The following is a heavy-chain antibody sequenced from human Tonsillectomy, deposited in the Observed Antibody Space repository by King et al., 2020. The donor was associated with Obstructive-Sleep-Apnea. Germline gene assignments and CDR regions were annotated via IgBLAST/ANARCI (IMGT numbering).Heavy chain of an antibody. CDR1: GDSIDSDRYY. V-gene: IGHV4-39*07. D-gene: IGHD3-9*01. CDR2: IYYSGAT. J-gene: IGHJ4*02. Sequence: HLQLQESGPGLVKTSETLSLTCTVSGDSIDSDRYYWGWIRQPPGKGLEWIGSIYYSGATYYNMSLKSRVALSMDTSKNQVSLKVTFVTVADTAVYYCAREPQYNGLTGSYDPHFDYWGQGTLVTVSS. CDR3: AREPQYNGLTGSYDPHFDY.